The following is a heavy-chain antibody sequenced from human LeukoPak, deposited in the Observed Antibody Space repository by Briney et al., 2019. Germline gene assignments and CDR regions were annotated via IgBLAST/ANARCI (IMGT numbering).Heavy chain of an antibody. CDR3: ARGDSSSWFKIDY. CDR1: GFTFSSYA. J-gene: IGHJ4*02. Sequence: PGGSLRLSCAASGFTFSSYAMHWVRQAPGKGLEWVAVISYDGSNKYYADSVKGRFTISRDNSKNTLYLQMNSLRAEDTAAYYCARGDSSSWFKIDYWGQGTLVTVSS. CDR2: ISYDGSNK. D-gene: IGHD6-13*01. V-gene: IGHV3-30*04.